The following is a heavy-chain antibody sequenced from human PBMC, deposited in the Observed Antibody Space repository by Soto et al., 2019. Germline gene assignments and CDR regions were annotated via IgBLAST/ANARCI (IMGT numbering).Heavy chain of an antibody. CDR3: AREVSESSSWYYYSYYMDV. J-gene: IGHJ6*03. Sequence: ASVKVSCKASGYTFTGYYMHWVRQAPGQGLEWMGWINPNSGGTNDAHKFQGWVTMTRYTSISTAYMELNRLRTNDPAVYYCAREVSESSSWYYYSYYMDVWGKGTTVTVSS. D-gene: IGHD6-13*01. CDR2: INPNSGGT. V-gene: IGHV1-2*04. CDR1: GYTFTGYY.